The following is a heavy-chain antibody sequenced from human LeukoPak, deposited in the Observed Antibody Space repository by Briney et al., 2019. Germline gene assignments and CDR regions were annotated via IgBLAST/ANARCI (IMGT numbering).Heavy chain of an antibody. CDR3: AREDTAIDY. CDR1: GGSISSGSYY. V-gene: IGHV4-61*02. Sequence: PSETLSLTCTVSGGSISSGSYYWSWIRQPAGKGLEWTGRIYTSGGTNYNPSLKSRVTISVDTSKNQFSLKLSSVTAADTAVYYCAREDTAIDYWGQGTLVTVSS. CDR2: IYTSGGT. J-gene: IGHJ4*02. D-gene: IGHD5-18*01.